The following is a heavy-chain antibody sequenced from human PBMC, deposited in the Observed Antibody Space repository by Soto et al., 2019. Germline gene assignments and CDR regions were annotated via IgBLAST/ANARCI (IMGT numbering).Heavy chain of an antibody. CDR2: IIPISRTT. V-gene: IGHV1-69*13. CDR3: ARVCCFTRLCHTADYGMDV. D-gene: IGHD5-18*01. CDR1: CGVIKMYG. Sequence: SXVSVSYQESCGVIKMYGISFVLQAPGQGLEWLGGIIPISRTTNYAQNFQGRVAITADESTDTVYMELSRLRSDDTAVYFCARVCCFTRLCHTADYGMDVWGQGTTVTVSS. J-gene: IGHJ6*02.